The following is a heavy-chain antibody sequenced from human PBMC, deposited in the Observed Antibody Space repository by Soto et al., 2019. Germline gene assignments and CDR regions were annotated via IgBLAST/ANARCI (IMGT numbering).Heavy chain of an antibody. J-gene: IGHJ4*02. CDR2: IYYSGST. V-gene: IGHV4-59*01. CDR3: ARTAIGGGWHFDY. CDR1: GGSISSYY. Sequence: QVQLQESGPGLVKPSETLSLTCTVSGGSISSYYWSWIRQPPGKGLEWIGYIYYSGSTNYNPSLKSRVTISVDTSKNQFSLKLSSVTAADTAVYYCARTAIGGGWHFDYWGQGTLVTVSS. D-gene: IGHD6-19*01.